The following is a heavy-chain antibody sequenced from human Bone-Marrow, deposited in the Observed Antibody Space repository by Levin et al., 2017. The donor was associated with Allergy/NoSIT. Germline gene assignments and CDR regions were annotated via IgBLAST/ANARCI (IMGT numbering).Heavy chain of an antibody. CDR1: SGSISSGYNY. V-gene: IGHV4-30-4*01. D-gene: IGHD3-16*02. CDR3: ARDKFRSQGPGMDV. CDR2: IDYNGRT. J-gene: IGHJ6*02. Sequence: SQTLSLTCTVSSGSISSGYNYWSWVRQSPGKGLEWIGYIDYNGRTYYNPSLKSRLVISLDTSNNQFSLKLTSVTAADTAVYYCARDKFRSQGPGMDVWGQGTTVTVSS.